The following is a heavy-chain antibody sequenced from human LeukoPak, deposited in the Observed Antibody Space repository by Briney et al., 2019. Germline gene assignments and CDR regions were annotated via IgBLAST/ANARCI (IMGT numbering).Heavy chain of an antibody. CDR3: ARGRLEWLLPFDY. D-gene: IGHD3-3*01. CDR1: GFTFSSYE. V-gene: IGHV3-48*03. CDR2: ISASGFTI. Sequence: PGGSLRLSCAASGFTFSSYEMNWVRQAPGKGLEWVSYISASGFTIYYADSVKGRFTISRDNAKYSLYLQMNSLRAEDTAIYYCARGRLEWLLPFDYWGQGTVVTVSS. J-gene: IGHJ4*02.